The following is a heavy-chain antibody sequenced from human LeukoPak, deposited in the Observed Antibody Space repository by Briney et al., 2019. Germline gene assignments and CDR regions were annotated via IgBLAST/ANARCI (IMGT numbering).Heavy chain of an antibody. J-gene: IGHJ4*02. CDR3: ARDRSIASDY. D-gene: IGHD6-6*01. CDR1: GFTFSSYW. CDR2: INSDGSST. Sequence: GRSLRLSCAASGFTFSSYWMHWVRQAPGEGLVWVSRINSDGSSTNYADSVKGRFTISRDNAKNTLYLQMNSLRAKDTAVYYCARDRSIASDYWGQGTLVTVSS. V-gene: IGHV3-74*01.